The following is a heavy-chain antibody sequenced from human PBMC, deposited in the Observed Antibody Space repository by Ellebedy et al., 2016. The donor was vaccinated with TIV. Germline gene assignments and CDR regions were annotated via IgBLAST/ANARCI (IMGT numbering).Heavy chain of an antibody. D-gene: IGHD4-17*01. Sequence: ASVKVSCKASGYTFTRYYMHWVRQAPGQGLEWMGTINPSGGSTSYAQKFQGRVTMTRDTSISTAYMELTSLTSDDTAVYYCAKTTPHYGDFWFEPWGQGTLVTVSS. CDR2: INPSGGST. J-gene: IGHJ5*02. CDR1: GYTFTRYY. V-gene: IGHV1-46*01. CDR3: AKTTPHYGDFWFEP.